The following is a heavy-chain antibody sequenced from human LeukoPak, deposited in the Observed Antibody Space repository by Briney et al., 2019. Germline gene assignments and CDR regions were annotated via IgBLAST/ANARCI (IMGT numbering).Heavy chain of an antibody. CDR1: GASISGDDYF. Sequence: SETLSLTCTVSGASISGDDYFWSWLRQPAGKGLEWIGRLIHRERTYCNPSLESRVPISVDASRTRLSLKLTSVTAADTAVYYCARYRLGWLAPWGQGTLVTVSS. CDR2: LIHRERT. V-gene: IGHV4-61*02. J-gene: IGHJ5*02. CDR3: ARYRLGWLAP. D-gene: IGHD3-16*01.